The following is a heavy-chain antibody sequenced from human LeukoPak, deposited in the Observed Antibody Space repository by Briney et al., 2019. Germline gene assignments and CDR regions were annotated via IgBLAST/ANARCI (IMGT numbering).Heavy chain of an antibody. CDR1: GYTFSSYH. Sequence: ASVKVSCKASGYTFSSYHISWVRQAPGQGLEWMGRISGHNGNTHYAQKLQGRVPMATDTSTTPAYMELRSLRSGDTAVYYCARGLGFCSSTTCYGELPGDYWSQGTLVTVSS. V-gene: IGHV1-18*01. J-gene: IGHJ4*02. D-gene: IGHD2-2*01. CDR2: ISGHNGNT. CDR3: ARGLGFCSSTTCYGELPGDY.